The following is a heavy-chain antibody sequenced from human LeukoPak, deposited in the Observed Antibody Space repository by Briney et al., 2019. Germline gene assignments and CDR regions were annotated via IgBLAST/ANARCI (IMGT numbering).Heavy chain of an antibody. CDR2: FSVSDGRT. Sequence: GGSLRLSCAASGFTFSSYAMSWVRQAPGKGLEYISTFSVSDGRTYYADSVKGRFTISRDNSKYTLYLQMNSLRAEDTAVYYCARDSGGAFDIWGQGTMVTVSS. D-gene: IGHD3-10*01. CDR3: ARDSGGAFDI. V-gene: IGHV3-23*01. CDR1: GFTFSSYA. J-gene: IGHJ3*02.